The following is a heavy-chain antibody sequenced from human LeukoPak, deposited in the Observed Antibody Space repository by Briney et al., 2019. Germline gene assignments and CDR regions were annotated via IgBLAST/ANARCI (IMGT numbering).Heavy chain of an antibody. CDR2: IYTSGST. V-gene: IGHV4-61*02. CDR1: GGSISSGSYY. J-gene: IGHJ3*02. CDR3: AKHNDAFDI. Sequence: SETLSLTCAVYGGSISSGSYYWSWIRQPAGKGLEWIGRIYTSGSTNYNPSLKSRVTISVDTSKNQFSLKLSSVTAADTAVYYCAKHNDAFDIWGQGTMVTVSS.